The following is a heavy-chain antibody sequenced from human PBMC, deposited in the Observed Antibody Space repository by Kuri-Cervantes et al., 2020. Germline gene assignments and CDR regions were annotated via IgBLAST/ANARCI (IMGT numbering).Heavy chain of an antibody. J-gene: IGHJ4*02. V-gene: IGHV4-59*08. CDR1: GGSMTNYY. CDR3: ASTHYGDYGLDY. Sequence: GSLRLSCTVSGGSMTNYYWSWIRQPPGKGMEWIAYIYYSGTTNYNPSLNSRVTISIDTSKNRFSLKLSSVTAADTAVYYCASTHYGDYGLDYWGQGTLVTVSS. CDR2: IYYSGTT. D-gene: IGHD4-17*01.